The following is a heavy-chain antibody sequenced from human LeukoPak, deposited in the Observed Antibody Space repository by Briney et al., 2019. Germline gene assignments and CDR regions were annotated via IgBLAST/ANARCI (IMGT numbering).Heavy chain of an antibody. CDR1: GFTFSAYT. CDR3: ARSLIVAPETMQT. D-gene: IGHD5-12*01. V-gene: IGHV3-21*01. CDR2: ITRGYNYI. J-gene: IGHJ5*02. Sequence: GGSLRLSCAASGFTFSAYTVHGVRQAPGKGLEWISSITRGYNYIYYADSLKGRFTISRDNANNSLSLQMNSLRAEDTAVYYCARSLIVAPETMQTWGQGTLVTVSS.